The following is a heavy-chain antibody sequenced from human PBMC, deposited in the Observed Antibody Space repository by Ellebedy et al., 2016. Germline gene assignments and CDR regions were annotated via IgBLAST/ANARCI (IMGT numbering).Heavy chain of an antibody. CDR2: IYYSGRN. J-gene: IGHJ5*02. V-gene: IGHV4-39*07. Sequence: SETLSLTXTVSGGSISSSSYYWGWVRQPPGKGLEWIASIYYSGRNYYSPSLKSRATISVDTSKNQFSLKLSSVTAADTAVYYCARRYCSSTSCYLGWFDPWGQGTLVTVSS. CDR3: ARRYCSSTSCYLGWFDP. D-gene: IGHD2-2*01. CDR1: GGSISSSSYY.